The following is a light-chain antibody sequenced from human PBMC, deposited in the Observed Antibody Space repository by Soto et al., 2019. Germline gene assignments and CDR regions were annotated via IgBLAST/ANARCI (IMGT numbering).Light chain of an antibody. Sequence: QSVLTQPASVSGSPGQSITISCTGTSSDIGAYNYVSWYQQHPGKAPKLVIYEVSDRPSGVSARFSGSKSGNTDSLTISGLQAEDDADCYCSSYQSSSSLYVFGTGTKVTVL. CDR2: EVS. CDR3: SSYQSSSSLYV. CDR1: SSDIGAYNY. J-gene: IGLJ1*01. V-gene: IGLV2-14*01.